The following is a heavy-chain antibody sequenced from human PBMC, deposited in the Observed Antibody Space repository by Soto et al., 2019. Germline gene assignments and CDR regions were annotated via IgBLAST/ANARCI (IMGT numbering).Heavy chain of an antibody. CDR3: AASKMKYYDSSGYFRDY. CDR1: GFTFSSYG. Sequence: HPGGSLRLSCAASGFTFSSYGMHWVRQAPGKGLEWVAVIWYDGSNKYYADSVKGRFTISRDNSKNTLYLQMNSLRAEDTAVYYCAASKMKYYDSSGYFRDYWGQGTLVTVSS. V-gene: IGHV3-33*01. CDR2: IWYDGSNK. J-gene: IGHJ4*02. D-gene: IGHD3-22*01.